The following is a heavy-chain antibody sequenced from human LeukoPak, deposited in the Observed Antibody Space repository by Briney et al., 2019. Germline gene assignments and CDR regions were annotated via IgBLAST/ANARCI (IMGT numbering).Heavy chain of an antibody. CDR1: GGSISSSSYY. CDR2: IYYSGST. D-gene: IGHD3-3*01. J-gene: IGHJ4*02. Sequence: SETLSLTCTVSGGSISSSSYYWGWIRQPPGKGLEWIGSIYYSGSTYYNPSLKSRVTISVDTSKNQFSLKLSSVTAADTAVYYCARTGYYDFWSGYQYPFDYWGQGTLVTVSS. V-gene: IGHV4-39*01. CDR3: ARTGYYDFWSGYQYPFDY.